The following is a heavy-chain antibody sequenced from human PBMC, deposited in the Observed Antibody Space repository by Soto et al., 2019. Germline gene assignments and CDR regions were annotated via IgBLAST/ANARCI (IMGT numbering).Heavy chain of an antibody. CDR3: GRVPRGGWPYYFDY. V-gene: IGHV4-59*01. Sequence: SETLSLTCTVYGGSITTNFWSWIRQPPGKGLEWIGYIYSSGTSNHNPSLQSRAAISVDTSKNQLTLKLNSVTAADTAVYYCGRVPRGGWPYYFDYWGQGALVTVSS. J-gene: IGHJ4*01. D-gene: IGHD3-10*01. CDR2: IYSSGTS. CDR1: GGSITTNF.